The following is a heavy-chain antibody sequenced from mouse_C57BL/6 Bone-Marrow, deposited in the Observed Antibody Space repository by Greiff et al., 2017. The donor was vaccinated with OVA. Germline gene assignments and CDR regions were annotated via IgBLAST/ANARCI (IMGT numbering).Heavy chain of an antibody. Sequence: VQLKESGGDLVKPGGSLKLSCAASGFTFSSYGMSWVRQTPDKRLEWVATISSGGSYTYYPDSVKGRFTISRDNAKNTLYLQMSSLKSEDTAMYYCARHDGYYYAMDYWGQGTSVTVSS. CDR1: GFTFSSYG. CDR3: ARHDGYYYAMDY. CDR2: ISSGGSYT. D-gene: IGHD2-3*01. V-gene: IGHV5-6*01. J-gene: IGHJ4*01.